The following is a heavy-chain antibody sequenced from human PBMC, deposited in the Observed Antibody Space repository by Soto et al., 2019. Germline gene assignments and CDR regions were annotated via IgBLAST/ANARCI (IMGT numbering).Heavy chain of an antibody. Sequence: GGSLRLSCAASGFTFSSYGMNWVRQAPGKGLEWVAVISYDGSNKDYADSVKGRFTISRDNSKNTLYLQMNSLRAEDTAVYYCAKETVVGVADFDYWGQGTLVTVSS. J-gene: IGHJ4*02. V-gene: IGHV3-30*18. CDR1: GFTFSSYG. CDR3: AKETVVGVADFDY. D-gene: IGHD1-26*01. CDR2: ISYDGSNK.